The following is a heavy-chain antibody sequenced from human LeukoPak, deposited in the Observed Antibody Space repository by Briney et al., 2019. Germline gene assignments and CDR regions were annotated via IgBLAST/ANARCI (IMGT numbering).Heavy chain of an antibody. Sequence: QAGGSLRLSCAASGFTFSSYAMSWVRQAPGKGLEWVSAISGSGGSTYYADSVKGRFTISRDNSKNTLYLQMNSLRAEDTAVYYCAKDPAEQFFNWFDPWGQGTLVTVSS. CDR2: ISGSGGST. V-gene: IGHV3-23*01. D-gene: IGHD6-19*01. CDR3: AKDPAEQFFNWFDP. CDR1: GFTFSSYA. J-gene: IGHJ5*02.